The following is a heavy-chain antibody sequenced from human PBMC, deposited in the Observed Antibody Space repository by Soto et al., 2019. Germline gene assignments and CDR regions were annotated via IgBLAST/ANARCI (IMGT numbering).Heavy chain of an antibody. V-gene: IGHV1-69*02. CDR3: ASVMTREYSGYDHFDY. D-gene: IGHD5-12*01. J-gene: IGHJ4*02. Sequence: GASVKVSCKASGGIFSSYTISWVRQAPGQGLEWMGRIIPILGIANYAQKFQGRVTITADKSTSTAYMELSSLRSEDTAVYYCASVMTREYSGYDHFDYWGQGTLVTVSS. CDR2: IIPILGIA. CDR1: GGIFSSYT.